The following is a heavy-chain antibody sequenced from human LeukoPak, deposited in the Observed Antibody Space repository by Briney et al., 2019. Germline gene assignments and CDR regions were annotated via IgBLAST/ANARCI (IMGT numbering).Heavy chain of an antibody. V-gene: IGHV3-21*01. J-gene: IGHJ3*02. CDR3: ARYDSSGWDAFDI. CDR1: GFTFSGST. CDR2: ISSSSSYI. Sequence: GSLRLSCSASGFTFSGSTMNWVRQAPGKGLEWVSSISSSSSYIYYADSVKGRFTISRDNAKNSLYLQMNSLRAEDTALYYCARYDSSGWDAFDIWGQGTMVTVSS. D-gene: IGHD3-22*01.